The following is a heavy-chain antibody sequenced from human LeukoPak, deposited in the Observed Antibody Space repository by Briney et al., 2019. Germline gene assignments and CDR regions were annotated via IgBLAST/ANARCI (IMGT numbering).Heavy chain of an antibody. V-gene: IGHV3-9*01. CDR1: GFTFDDYA. J-gene: IGHJ6*03. CDR3: ARGGGIVGASNRYYYYYMDV. CDR2: INWNGGSI. D-gene: IGHD1-26*01. Sequence: GGSLRLSCAASGFTFDDYAMHWVRQTPGKGLEWVSGINWNGGSIDYADSVKGRFTISRDNAKNSLYLQMNNLRAGDTALYYCARGGGIVGASNRYYYYYMDVWGKGTTVTISS.